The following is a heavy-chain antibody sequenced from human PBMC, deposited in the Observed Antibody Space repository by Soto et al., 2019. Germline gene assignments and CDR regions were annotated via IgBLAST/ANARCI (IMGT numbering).Heavy chain of an antibody. CDR1: DCTVSSNY. J-gene: IGHJ4*02. D-gene: IGHD3-16*02. CDR3: VILSN. Sequence: LALAASDCTVSSNYMNWVRQAPGKGLEWLSIIYSDGTTYYADSVKGRFTISRDNFKNTLYLQMNNLRAEDTAVYYCVILSNWGQGTLVTVSS. CDR2: IYSDGTT. V-gene: IGHV3-53*01.